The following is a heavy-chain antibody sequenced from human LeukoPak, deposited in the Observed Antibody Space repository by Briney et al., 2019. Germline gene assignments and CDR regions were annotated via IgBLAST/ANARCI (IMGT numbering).Heavy chain of an antibody. D-gene: IGHD3-22*01. J-gene: IGHJ4*02. Sequence: GGSLRLSCAASGFTFSSYAMSWVRQAPGKGLEWVSAISGSGGSTYYADSVKGRLTISRDNSKNTLYLQVNSLRAEDTAVYYCAKDITMIVVISTPFDNWGQGTLVTVAS. CDR1: GFTFSSYA. CDR3: AKDITMIVVISTPFDN. V-gene: IGHV3-23*01. CDR2: ISGSGGST.